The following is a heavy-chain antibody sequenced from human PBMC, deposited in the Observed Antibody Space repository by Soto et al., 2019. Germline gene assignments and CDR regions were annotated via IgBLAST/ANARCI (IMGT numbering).Heavy chain of an antibody. Sequence: ASVKVSCKASGYTFTGYYLHWVRQAPGQGPEWMGWMNPDSGDTNYAQKFQDRVTMTRDTSISTAYMELGSLRSDDKAVYYCASYNYYDSSGIDAFDIWGQGTMVTVSS. CDR1: GYTFTGYY. D-gene: IGHD3-22*01. V-gene: IGHV1-2*02. J-gene: IGHJ3*02. CDR2: MNPDSGDT. CDR3: ASYNYYDSSGIDAFDI.